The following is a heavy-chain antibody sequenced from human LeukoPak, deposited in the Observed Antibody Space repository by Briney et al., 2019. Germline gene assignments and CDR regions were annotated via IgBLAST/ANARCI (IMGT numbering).Heavy chain of an antibody. CDR3: AKDGPYYYDSSGYSTGGFDY. J-gene: IGHJ4*02. CDR2: IKEDGSEK. Sequence: AGGSLRLSCAASGFTFSTSWMSWVRQAPGKGLEWVANIKEDGSEKYYVDSVKGRFTISRDNAKNSLYLQMNSLRAEDTALYYCAKDGPYYYDSSGYSTGGFDYWGQGTLVTVSS. V-gene: IGHV3-7*03. D-gene: IGHD3-22*01. CDR1: GFTFSTSW.